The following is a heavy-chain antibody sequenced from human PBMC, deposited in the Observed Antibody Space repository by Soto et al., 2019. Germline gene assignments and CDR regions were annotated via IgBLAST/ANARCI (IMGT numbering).Heavy chain of an antibody. CDR1: GDTFSSYA. V-gene: IGHV1-69*05. CDR2: IIPIIGTA. D-gene: IGHD5-12*01. Sequence: ASVKVSCKASGDTFSSYAISWVRQAPGQGLEWMGGIIPIIGTANYAQKFQGRVTITTDESTSTAYMELRRLRSEDTAVYYRARGEEVYRGYEHLYYYYMDVWGKGTTVTVSS. J-gene: IGHJ6*03. CDR3: ARGEEVYRGYEHLYYYYMDV.